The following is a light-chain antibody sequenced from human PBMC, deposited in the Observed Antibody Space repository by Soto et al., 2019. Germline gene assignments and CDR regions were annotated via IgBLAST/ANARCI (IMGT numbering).Light chain of an antibody. CDR1: QSISSY. V-gene: IGKV3-11*01. Sequence: EIVLTQSPSTLSLSPRARATLSCRASQSISSYLAGYQQKPGQAPRLLINDASNRATGIPARFSGSGSGTDFTLTIISLEPEDSAVYYCQQRSNWPHTFGPGTKVDIK. CDR2: DAS. J-gene: IGKJ3*01. CDR3: QQRSNWPHT.